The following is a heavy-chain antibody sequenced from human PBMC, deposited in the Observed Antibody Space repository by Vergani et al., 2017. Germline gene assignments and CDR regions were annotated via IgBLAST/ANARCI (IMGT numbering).Heavy chain of an antibody. J-gene: IGHJ6*03. V-gene: IGHV1-46*01. Sequence: QVQLVQSGAEVKKPGASVKVSCKASGYTFTSYYMHWVRQAPGQGLEWMGIINPSGGSTSYAQKFQGRVTITADESTSTAYMELSSLRSEDTAVYYCAHYSGSQRYYYMDVWGKGTTVTVSS. CDR1: GYTFTSYY. CDR2: INPSGGST. CDR3: AHYSGSQRYYYMDV. D-gene: IGHD5-12*01.